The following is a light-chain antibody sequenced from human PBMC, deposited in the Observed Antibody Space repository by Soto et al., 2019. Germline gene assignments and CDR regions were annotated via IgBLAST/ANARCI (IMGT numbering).Light chain of an antibody. V-gene: IGKV1-5*03. CDR3: QQDNSYLWT. CDR1: QSISSW. J-gene: IGKJ1*01. Sequence: EIEMIPSPSTLSASIGDRVTITCRASQSISSWLAWYKQKPGKVPKLLIYKASSLESGVPLRFSGSGSGTEFTLIIISLQPDDFATYYCQQDNSYLWTFAQGTKVDIK. CDR2: KAS.